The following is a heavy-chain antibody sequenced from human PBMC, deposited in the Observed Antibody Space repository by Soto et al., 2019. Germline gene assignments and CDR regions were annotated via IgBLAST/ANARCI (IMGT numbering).Heavy chain of an antibody. CDR3: ARGNALPYYYYGLDV. J-gene: IGHJ6*02. CDR1: GYTFTTYY. D-gene: IGHD2-8*01. CDR2: INPSSGSA. V-gene: IGHV1-46*03. Sequence: QVQLVQSGAEVKKPGASVKLSCKASGYTFTTYYIHWVRQAPGQGLEWMGIINPSSGSAGYAQKFQVSVTMTRATPTNTFYMELSSLRSEDTAVYYCARGNALPYYYYGLDVWGQGTTVTVSS.